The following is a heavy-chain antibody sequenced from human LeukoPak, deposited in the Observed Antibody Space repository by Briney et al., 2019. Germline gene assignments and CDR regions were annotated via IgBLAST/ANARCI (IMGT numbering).Heavy chain of an antibody. Sequence: EASVKVSCTASGYTFTGYYMHWVRQAPGQGLECMGWINPNSGGTNYAPKCQGRATMTRDTSISTAYMELSRLRSDDTAVYYCARVSTGGYSSSAYWGQGTLVTVSS. V-gene: IGHV1-2*02. D-gene: IGHD6-6*01. CDR1: GYTFTGYY. CDR2: INPNSGGT. J-gene: IGHJ4*02. CDR3: ARVSTGGYSSSAY.